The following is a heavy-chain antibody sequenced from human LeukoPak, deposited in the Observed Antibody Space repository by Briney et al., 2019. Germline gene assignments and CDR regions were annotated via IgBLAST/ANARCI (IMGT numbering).Heavy chain of an antibody. V-gene: IGHV1-8*03. CDR2: MNPNSGNT. CDR1: GYTFTSYD. Sequence: ASVKVSCKATGYTFTSYDINWVRQATGQWLEWMGWMNPNSGNTGYAQKFQGRVTITRNTSISTAYMELSSLRSEDTAVYYCARVPAATHYTYYFDYWGQGTLVTVSS. D-gene: IGHD2-2*01. J-gene: IGHJ4*02. CDR3: ARVPAATHYTYYFDY.